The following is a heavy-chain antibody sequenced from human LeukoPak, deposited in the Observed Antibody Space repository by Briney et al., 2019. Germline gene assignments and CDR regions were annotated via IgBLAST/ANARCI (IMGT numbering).Heavy chain of an antibody. CDR3: ARDGIAAAGRLYNWFDP. CDR2: TNPSGGST. D-gene: IGHD6-13*01. J-gene: IGHJ5*02. Sequence: ASVKVSCKASGYTFTSYYMHWVRQAPGQGLEWMGITNPSGGSTSYAQKFQGRVTMTRDTSTSTVYMELSSLRSEDTAVYYCARDGIAAAGRLYNWFDPWGQGTLVTVSS. V-gene: IGHV1-46*01. CDR1: GYTFTSYY.